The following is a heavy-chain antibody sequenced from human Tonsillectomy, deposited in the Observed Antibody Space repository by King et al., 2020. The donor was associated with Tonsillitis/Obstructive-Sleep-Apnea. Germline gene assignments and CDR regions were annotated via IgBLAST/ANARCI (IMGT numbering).Heavy chain of an antibody. D-gene: IGHD3-22*01. CDR2: IYTSGST. CDR3: ARDSDYDSSGYFDY. V-gene: IGHV4-4*07. Sequence: VQLQESGPGLVKPSETLSLTCSVSGGSIISYYGSWIRQPAGKRLEWIGHIYTSGSTNYNPSLNSRVTMSVDTSKNQFSMKLSSVTAADTAVYYCARDSDYDSSGYFDYWGQGTLVTVSS. J-gene: IGHJ4*02. CDR1: GGSIISYY.